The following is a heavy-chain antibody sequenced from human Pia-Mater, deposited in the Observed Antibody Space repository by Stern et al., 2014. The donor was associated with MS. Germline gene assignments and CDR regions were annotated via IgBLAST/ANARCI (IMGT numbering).Heavy chain of an antibody. J-gene: IGHJ4*02. CDR1: GVSVSSYAYH. CDR3: ARQVRD. V-gene: IGHV4-61*03. Sequence: VQLVQSGPGLVKPSASLSLSCHVSGVSVSSYAYHWSWIRQPPGQGLEWIGSIYYSGSTSYNPSRNSCVTISVTAASQHLSPRMSSVTAADTAMYYCARQVRDWGQGTLVTVSS. CDR2: IYYSGST.